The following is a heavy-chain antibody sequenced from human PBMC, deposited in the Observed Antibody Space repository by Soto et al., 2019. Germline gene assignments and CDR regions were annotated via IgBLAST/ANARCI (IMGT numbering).Heavy chain of an antibody. CDR1: GGTFSSYA. Sequence: QVQLVQSGAEVKKPGSSVKVSCKASGGTFSSYAISWVRQAPGQGLEWMGGIIPIFGTASYAQKLQGRVTITADESTSTAYMELSSLRSEDTAVYYCASLYYYDSSGYYSPGYFDYWGQGTLVTVSS. J-gene: IGHJ4*02. D-gene: IGHD3-22*01. CDR2: IIPIFGTA. CDR3: ASLYYYDSSGYYSPGYFDY. V-gene: IGHV1-69*01.